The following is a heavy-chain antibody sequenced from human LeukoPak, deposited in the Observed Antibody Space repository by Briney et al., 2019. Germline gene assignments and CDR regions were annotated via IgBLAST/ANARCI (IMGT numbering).Heavy chain of an antibody. J-gene: IGHJ1*01. CDR3: ARSRDSSGWYPFQH. D-gene: IGHD6-19*01. V-gene: IGHV3-23*01. CDR2: ISGSGDSP. CDR1: GFTFSNYA. Sequence: GGSLRLSCAASGFTFSNYAMSWVRQAPGKGLEWVSTISGSGDSPYYADSVKGRFTISRDNSKNTPYIQTNSLRGEDTAVYYCARSRDSSGWYPFQHWGQGTLVTVSS.